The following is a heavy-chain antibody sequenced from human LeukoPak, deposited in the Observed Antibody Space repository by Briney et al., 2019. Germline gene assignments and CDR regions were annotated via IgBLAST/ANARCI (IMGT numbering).Heavy chain of an antibody. CDR1: GGSISGYY. D-gene: IGHD5-12*01. V-gene: IGHV4-59*01. J-gene: IGHJ6*02. CDR2: IYDSGST. CDR3: ARGGSGYDSFYYYGMDV. Sequence: SETLSLTCTVSGGSISGYYWSWIRQPPGKGLEWIGYIYDSGSTNYNPSLKSRVTISVDASKNQFSLKLSSVTAADTAVYFCARGGSGYDSFYYYGMDVWGQGTTVTVSS.